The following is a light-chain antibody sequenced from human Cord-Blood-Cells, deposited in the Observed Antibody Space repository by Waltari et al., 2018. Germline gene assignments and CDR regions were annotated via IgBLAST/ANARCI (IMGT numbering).Light chain of an antibody. CDR2: DVS. V-gene: IGLV2-11*01. CDR1: ITHVAAYTY. J-gene: IGLJ1*01. Sequence: QSALTPPRSVSGSPGQSVTIPCTETITHVAAYTYLSWYQQHPGKAPKLMIYDVSKRPSGVPDRFSGSKSGNTASLTISGLQAEDEADYYCCSYAGSYTYVFGTGTKVTVL. CDR3: CSYAGSYTYV.